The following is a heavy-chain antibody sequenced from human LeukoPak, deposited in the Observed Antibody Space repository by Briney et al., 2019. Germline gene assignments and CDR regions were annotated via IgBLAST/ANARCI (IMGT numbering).Heavy chain of an antibody. D-gene: IGHD3-10*01. CDR1: GGSISSYY. CDR3: ALWGGSGVQPLDY. V-gene: IGHV4-59*01. J-gene: IGHJ4*02. Sequence: PSETLSLTCTVSGGSISSYYWSWLRQPPGKGLEWIGYIYYSGSTNYNPSLKSRVTISVDTSKNQFSLKLSSVTAADTAVYYCALWGGSGVQPLDYWGQGTLVTVSS. CDR2: IYYSGST.